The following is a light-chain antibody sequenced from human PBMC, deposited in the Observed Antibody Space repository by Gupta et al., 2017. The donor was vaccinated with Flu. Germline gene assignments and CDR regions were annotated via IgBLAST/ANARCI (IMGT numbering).Light chain of an antibody. CDR2: KDS. J-gene: IGLJ3*02. CDR3: QSADSSGTSWV. Sequence: GDALPKQYAYWYQQKPGQAPVLVIYKDSERPSGIPERFAGSSSGTTVTLTISGVQAEDEADYYCQSADSSGTSWVFGGGTKLTVL. V-gene: IGLV3-25*03. CDR1: ALPKQY.